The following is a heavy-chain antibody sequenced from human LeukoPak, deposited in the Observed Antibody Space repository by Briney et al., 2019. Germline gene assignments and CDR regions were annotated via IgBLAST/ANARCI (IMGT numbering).Heavy chain of an antibody. CDR3: ARDYDCVWGSYRYTPDY. CDR1: GYTFTSYY. D-gene: IGHD3-16*02. Sequence: ASVKVSCKASGYTFTSYYMHWVRQAPGQGLEWMGIINPSGGSTSYAQKFQGRVTMTRDTSTSTVYMELSSLRSEDTAVYYCARDYDCVWGSYRYTPDYWGQGTLVTVSS. CDR2: INPSGGST. V-gene: IGHV1-46*01. J-gene: IGHJ4*02.